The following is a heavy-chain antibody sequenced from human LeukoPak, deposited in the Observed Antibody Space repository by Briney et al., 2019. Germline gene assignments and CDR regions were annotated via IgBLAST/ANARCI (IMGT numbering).Heavy chain of an antibody. V-gene: IGHV3-30*02. CDR2: IRYDGSNK. CDR1: GFTFSSYG. D-gene: IGHD2-15*01. CDR3: AKGGQYCSGGSCYSDDEYFQH. Sequence: GGSLRLSCAASGFTFSSYGMHWVRQAPGKGLEWVAFIRYDGSNKYYADSVKGRFTISRDNSKNTLYLQMNSLRAEDTAVYYCAKGGQYCSGGSCYSDDEYFQHWGQGTLVTVSS. J-gene: IGHJ1*01.